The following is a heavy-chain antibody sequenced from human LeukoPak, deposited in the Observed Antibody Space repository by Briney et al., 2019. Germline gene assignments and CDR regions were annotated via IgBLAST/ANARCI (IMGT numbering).Heavy chain of an antibody. Sequence: SETLSLTCTVSGGSISSYYWSWIRQPPGKGLEWIGHIYYSGSTNYNPSLKSRVTISLDTSKNQFSLNLRSVTAADTAVYFCARQGDSGRSYDYWGQGTLVTVFS. D-gene: IGHD3-22*01. CDR3: ARQGDSGRSYDY. CDR2: IYYSGST. J-gene: IGHJ4*02. CDR1: GGSISSYY. V-gene: IGHV4-59*08.